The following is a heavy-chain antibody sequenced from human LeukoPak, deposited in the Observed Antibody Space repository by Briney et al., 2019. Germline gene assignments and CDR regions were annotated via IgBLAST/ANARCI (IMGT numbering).Heavy chain of an antibody. CDR3: VRTYRYNPEY. V-gene: IGHV4-59*04. J-gene: IGHJ4*02. Sequence: SETLSLTCTVSGGSLSSYWWTWIRQPPGKGLDWIGMMYSGGSTYYNPSLKSRVTISVDTSKNQFSLELSSVTPADTAVYYCVRTYRYNPEYWGQGTLVTVSS. CDR2: MYSGGST. D-gene: IGHD5-18*01. CDR1: GGSLSSYW.